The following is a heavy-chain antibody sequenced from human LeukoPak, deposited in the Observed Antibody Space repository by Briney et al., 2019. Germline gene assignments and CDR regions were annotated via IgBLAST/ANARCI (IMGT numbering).Heavy chain of an antibody. D-gene: IGHD1-26*01. Sequence: SETLSLTCTVSGGSISSSSYYWGWIRQPPGKGLEWIGEINHSGSTNYNPSLKSRVTISVDTSKNQFSLKLSSVTAADTAVYYCARHRRSGTRTPFDYWGQGTLVTVSS. CDR1: GGSISSSSYY. V-gene: IGHV4-39*01. CDR3: ARHRRSGTRTPFDY. J-gene: IGHJ4*02. CDR2: INHSGST.